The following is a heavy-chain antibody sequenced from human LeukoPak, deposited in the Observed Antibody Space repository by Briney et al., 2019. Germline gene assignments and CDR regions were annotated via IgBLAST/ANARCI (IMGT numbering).Heavy chain of an antibody. CDR3: ARSSGSYYESDY. J-gene: IGHJ4*02. Sequence: PGGSLRLSCGVSGFTFSSYSMNWVHQAPGKGLEWVSYISSSSNTIYYGDSVKGRFTISRDNAKNSLYPQMNSLRDEDTAVYYCARSSGSYYESDYWGQGTLVTVSS. CDR1: GFTFSSYS. V-gene: IGHV3-48*02. CDR2: ISSSSNTI. D-gene: IGHD1-26*01.